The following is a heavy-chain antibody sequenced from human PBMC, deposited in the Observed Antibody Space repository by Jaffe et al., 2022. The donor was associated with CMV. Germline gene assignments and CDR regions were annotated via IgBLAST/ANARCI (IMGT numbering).Heavy chain of an antibody. CDR2: IDTGGSSA. D-gene: IGHD3-3*01. Sequence: EVQLVESGGGLVQPGGSLRLSCSASGFTFSSYWMHWVRQPPGKGLVWVSRIDTGGSSASYADSVKGRFTISRDNAKNTLYLQMNSLRAEDTAVYYCARPLVSRSSIWFDPWGQGTLVTVSS. J-gene: IGHJ5*02. V-gene: IGHV3-74*01. CDR1: GFTFSSYW. CDR3: ARPLVSRSSIWFDP.